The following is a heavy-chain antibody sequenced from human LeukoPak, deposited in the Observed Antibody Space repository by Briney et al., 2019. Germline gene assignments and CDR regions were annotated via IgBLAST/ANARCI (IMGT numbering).Heavy chain of an antibody. CDR1: GFTFSSYA. CDR3: ARDSTYYYDSGSSGPHYFDF. CDR2: ISYHGDIT. Sequence: PGRSLRLSCAASGFTFSSYAMHWVRQAPGKGLEWVALISYHGDITYSADSVKGRFTLSRDNSKTTLLLQLYSLRPEDTAVYYCARDSTYYYDSGSSGPHYFDFWGQGTLVTVSS. V-gene: IGHV3-30*01. J-gene: IGHJ4*02. D-gene: IGHD3-10*01.